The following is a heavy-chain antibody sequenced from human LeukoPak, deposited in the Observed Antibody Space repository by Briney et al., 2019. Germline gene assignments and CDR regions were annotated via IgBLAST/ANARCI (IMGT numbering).Heavy chain of an antibody. CDR2: IKQDGSEG. CDR1: GFTFSSHW. D-gene: IGHD3-22*01. Sequence: PGGSLRLSCAASGFTFSSHWMSWVRQAPGKGLEWVANIKQDGSEGYYVDSVKGRFTVSRDNAKNSLFLQMNSLRAEDTAVYHCARYNYNSLFDYWGQGTLVTVSS. CDR3: ARYNYNSLFDY. J-gene: IGHJ4*02. V-gene: IGHV3-7*04.